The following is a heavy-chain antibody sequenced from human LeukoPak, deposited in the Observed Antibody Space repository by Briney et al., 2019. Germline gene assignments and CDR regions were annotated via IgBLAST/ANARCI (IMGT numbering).Heavy chain of an antibody. V-gene: IGHV3-21*01. Sequence: PGGSLRLSCAASGFTFSTYSMNWVRQAPGKGLEWVSSISSSSSYIYYADSMKGRFTISRGNAKSSLYLQMNSLRAEDTAVYYCARDPGDSSGYSRDFDYWGQGTLVTVSS. CDR2: ISSSSSYI. D-gene: IGHD3-22*01. CDR1: GFTFSTYS. CDR3: ARDPGDSSGYSRDFDY. J-gene: IGHJ4*02.